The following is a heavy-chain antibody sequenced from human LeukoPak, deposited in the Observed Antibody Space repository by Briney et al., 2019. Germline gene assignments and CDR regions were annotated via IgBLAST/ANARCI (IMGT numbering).Heavy chain of an antibody. CDR2: ISVDGSNT. CDR3: ARGRTGSNAFDV. CDR1: GFTFSSHW. Sequence: GGSLRLSCAASGFTFSSHWMHWVRQAPGKGLVWVSRISVDGSNTRYADSVKGRFTTSRDNAKKTLYLQMNSLRAEDMAVYYCARGRTGSNAFDVWGQGTMFTVSS. J-gene: IGHJ3*01. D-gene: IGHD2-15*01. V-gene: IGHV3-74*01.